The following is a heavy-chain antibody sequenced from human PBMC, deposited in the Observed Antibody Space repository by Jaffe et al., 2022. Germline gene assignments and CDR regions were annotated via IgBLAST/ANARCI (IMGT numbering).Heavy chain of an antibody. Sequence: EVQLVESGGGLVQPGGSLRLSCAASGFTFSSYDMHWVRQATGKGLEWVSAIGTAGDTYYPGSVKGRFTISRENAKNSLYLQMNSLRAGDTAVYYCARIGSLGGFDYWGQGTLVTVSS. V-gene: IGHV3-13*01. CDR3: ARIGSLGGFDY. J-gene: IGHJ4*02. CDR2: IGTAGDT. D-gene: IGHD3-16*01. CDR1: GFTFSSYD.